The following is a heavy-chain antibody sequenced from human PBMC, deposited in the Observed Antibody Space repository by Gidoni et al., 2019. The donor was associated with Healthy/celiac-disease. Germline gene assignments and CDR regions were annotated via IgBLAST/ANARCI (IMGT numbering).Heavy chain of an antibody. J-gene: IGHJ4*02. V-gene: IGHV3-7*03. Sequence: EVQLVESGGGLVQPGGSLRLSCAASGFTFSSHWMTWVRQAPGKGLEWVANIKQDGSEKYYVDSVKGRFTISRDNAKNSLYLQMNSLRAEDTAVYYCARDRGGYFDYWGQGTLVTVSS. CDR3: ARDRGGYFDY. D-gene: IGHD3-10*01. CDR2: IKQDGSEK. CDR1: GFTFSSHW.